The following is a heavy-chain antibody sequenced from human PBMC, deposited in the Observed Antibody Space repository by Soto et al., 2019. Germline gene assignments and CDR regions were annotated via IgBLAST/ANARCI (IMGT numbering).Heavy chain of an antibody. J-gene: IGHJ4*02. CDR2: IYSGGST. Sequence: EVQLVESGGELVQPGGSLRLSCAASGFTVSTKYMSWVRQAPGKGLEWVSVIYSGGSTFYADSVRGRFTISRDNSKNTVNLQMNSLRAEDTAVYYCARDHWAADYWGQGTLVTVSS. V-gene: IGHV3-66*01. CDR3: ARDHWAADY. D-gene: IGHD3-16*01. CDR1: GFTVSTKY.